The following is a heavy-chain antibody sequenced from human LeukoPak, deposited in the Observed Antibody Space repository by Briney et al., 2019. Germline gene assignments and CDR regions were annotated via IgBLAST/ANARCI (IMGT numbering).Heavy chain of an antibody. Sequence: GGSLRLPCAASGFTFSSYAMHWVRQAPGKGLEWVAVISYDGSNKYYADSVKGRFTISRDNSKNTLYLQMNSLRAEDTAVYYCARDPPARTLFLWTVGYFDYWGQGTLVTVSS. D-gene: IGHD3-10*01. J-gene: IGHJ4*02. CDR2: ISYDGSNK. CDR3: ARDPPARTLFLWTVGYFDY. CDR1: GFTFSSYA. V-gene: IGHV3-30*04.